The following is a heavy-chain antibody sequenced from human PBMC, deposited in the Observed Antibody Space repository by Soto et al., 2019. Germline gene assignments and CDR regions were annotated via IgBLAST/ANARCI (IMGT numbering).Heavy chain of an antibody. CDR1: GGSFSGYY. Sequence: SETLSLTCAVYGGSFSGYYWSWIRQPPGKGLEWIGEINHSGSTNYNPSLKSRVTISVDTSKNQFSLKLSSVTAADTAVYYCASLGDRIAAAGTSTFDYWGQGTLVTVSS. D-gene: IGHD6-13*01. J-gene: IGHJ4*02. CDR3: ASLGDRIAAAGTSTFDY. V-gene: IGHV4-34*01. CDR2: INHSGST.